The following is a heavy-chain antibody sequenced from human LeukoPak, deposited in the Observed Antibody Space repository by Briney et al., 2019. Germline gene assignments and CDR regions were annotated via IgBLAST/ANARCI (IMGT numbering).Heavy chain of an antibody. CDR2: ISSSSSYI. CDR3: ARDNSDSSSWYAQTYYYYGMDV. V-gene: IGHV3-21*01. D-gene: IGHD6-13*01. CDR1: GFTFSSYS. J-gene: IGHJ6*02. Sequence: SGGSLRLSCAASGFTFSSYSMNWVRQAPGKGLEWVSSISSSSSYIYYADSVKGRFTISRDNAKNSLYLQMNSLRAEDTAVYYCARDNSDSSSWYAQTYYYYGMDVWGQGTTVTVSS.